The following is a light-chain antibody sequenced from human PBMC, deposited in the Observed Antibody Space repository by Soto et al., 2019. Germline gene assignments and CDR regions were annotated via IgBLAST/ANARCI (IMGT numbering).Light chain of an antibody. CDR3: QQYGSSAPIT. V-gene: IGKV3-20*01. CDR2: GAS. CDR1: QSVSSSY. Sequence: VLTQSPGTLPLSQEERATLSCRAIQSVSSSYLAWYQQKPGQAPRLLIYGASSRATGIPDRFSGSGSETDFTLTISRLEPEDFALYYCQQYGSSAPITFGQGTRLEIK. J-gene: IGKJ5*01.